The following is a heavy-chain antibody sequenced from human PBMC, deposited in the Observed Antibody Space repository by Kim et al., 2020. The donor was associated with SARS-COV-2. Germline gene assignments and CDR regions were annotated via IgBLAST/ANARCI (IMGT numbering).Heavy chain of an antibody. CDR1: GFTFSDYY. Sequence: GGSLRLSCAASGFTFSDYYMSWIRQAPGKGLEWVSYISSSGSTIYYADSVKGRFTISRDNAKNSLYLQMNSLRAEDTAVYYCAVTDYPYYFDYWGQGTLVTVSS. V-gene: IGHV3-11*01. CDR2: ISSSGSTI. CDR3: AVTDYPYYFDY. J-gene: IGHJ4*02. D-gene: IGHD4-17*01.